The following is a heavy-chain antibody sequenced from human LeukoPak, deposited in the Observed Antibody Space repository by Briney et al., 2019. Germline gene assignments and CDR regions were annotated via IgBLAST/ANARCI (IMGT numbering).Heavy chain of an antibody. J-gene: IGHJ3*02. CDR3: ARSYCSSSCYAVGAFDI. CDR2: IYYTGST. CDR1: GGSISSSGFY. V-gene: IGHV4-39*01. D-gene: IGHD2-2*01. Sequence: PSETLSLTCTVSGGSISSSGFYWGWIRQPPGKGLEWIGSIYYTGSTYYNPSLKSRVTISVDMSKNQFSLKLSSVTAADTAVYYCARSYCSSSCYAVGAFDIWGQGTVVTVSS.